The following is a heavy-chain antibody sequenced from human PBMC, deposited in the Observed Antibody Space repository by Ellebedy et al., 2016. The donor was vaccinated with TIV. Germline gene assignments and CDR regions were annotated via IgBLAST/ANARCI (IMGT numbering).Heavy chain of an antibody. V-gene: IGHV3-23*01. CDR1: GFTFSKYA. CDR2: ISGGGDMI. CDR3: ARDLYYGIDF. J-gene: IGHJ6*02. Sequence: GESLKISCVASGFTFSKYAMSWVRQVPGKGLEWVSAISGGGDMIFYADSVKGRFTISRDNSKNTVYLQMNSLRADDTDVYYCARDLYYGIDFWGQGTTVTVSS. D-gene: IGHD2-8*01.